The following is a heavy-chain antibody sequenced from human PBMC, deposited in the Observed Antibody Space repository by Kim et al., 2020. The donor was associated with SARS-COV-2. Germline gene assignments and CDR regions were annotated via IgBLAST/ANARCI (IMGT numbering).Heavy chain of an antibody. CDR3: ARDGGLLWFGELSRYYF. D-gene: IGHD3-10*01. V-gene: IGHV3-30*04. Sequence: GGYLRLSCAASGFTFSSYAMHWVRQAPGKGLEWVAVISYDGSNKYYADSVKGRFTISRDNSKNTLYLQMNSLRAEDTAVYYCARDGGLLWFGELSRYYF. CDR1: GFTFSSYA. CDR2: ISYDGSNK. J-gene: IGHJ4*01.